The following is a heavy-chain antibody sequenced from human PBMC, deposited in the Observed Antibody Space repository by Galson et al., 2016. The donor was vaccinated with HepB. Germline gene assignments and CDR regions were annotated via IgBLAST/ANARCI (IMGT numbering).Heavy chain of an antibody. V-gene: IGHV3-33*01. CDR1: GFNFGNYG. CDR3: VREATDSDEFMCWFDP. J-gene: IGHJ5*02. CDR2: IWYDGSRK. D-gene: IGHD3-22*01. Sequence: SLRLSCAASGFNFGNYGMHWVRQAPGKGLEWVAVIWYDGSRKYYGDSVKGRFTISRDNSKDTLYLDMTNLGVADTAVYYCVREATDSDEFMCWFDPWGQGILVTVS.